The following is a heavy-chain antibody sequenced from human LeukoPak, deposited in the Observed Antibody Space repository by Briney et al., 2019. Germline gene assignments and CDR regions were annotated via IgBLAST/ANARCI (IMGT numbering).Heavy chain of an antibody. D-gene: IGHD7-27*01. Sequence: GGSLRLSCAASGFTFSSYAMSWVRQAPGKGLEWVSAISGSGGSTYYADSVKGRFTISRDNSKNTLYLQMNSLRAEDTAVYYCARRSALGSDWPFDYWGQGTLVIVSS. V-gene: IGHV3-23*01. CDR2: ISGSGGST. J-gene: IGHJ4*02. CDR3: ARRSALGSDWPFDY. CDR1: GFTFSSYA.